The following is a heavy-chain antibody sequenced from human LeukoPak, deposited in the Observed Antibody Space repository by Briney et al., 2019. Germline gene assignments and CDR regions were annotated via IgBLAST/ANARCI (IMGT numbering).Heavy chain of an antibody. Sequence: PSETLSLTCTVSGGSISSSSYYWGWIRQPPGKGLEWIGSIYYSGSTYYNPSLKSRVTISVDTSKNQFSLKLSSVTAADTAVYYCARHSLVVVPADKSDYWGQGTLVTVSS. J-gene: IGHJ4*02. D-gene: IGHD2-2*01. CDR1: GGSISSSSYY. CDR3: ARHSLVVVPADKSDY. V-gene: IGHV4-39*01. CDR2: IYYSGST.